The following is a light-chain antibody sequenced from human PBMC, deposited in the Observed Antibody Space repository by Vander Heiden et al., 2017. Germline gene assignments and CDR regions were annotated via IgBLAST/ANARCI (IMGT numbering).Light chain of an antibody. CDR3: QVWDSSSDPWV. CDR2: DNS. J-gene: IGLJ3*02. Sequence: SYALAQPPSASVAPGQTARITCGGNNIGIKSVHWYQQKPGQAPVMVVYDNSDRPSGIPERFSGSNSGNTATLTISRVEAGDEADYYCQVWDSSSDPWVFGGGTKLTVL. V-gene: IGLV3-21*02. CDR1: NIGIKS.